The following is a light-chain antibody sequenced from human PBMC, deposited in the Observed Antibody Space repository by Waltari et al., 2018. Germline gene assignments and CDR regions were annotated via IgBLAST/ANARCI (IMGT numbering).Light chain of an antibody. CDR3: QQYNSAPFT. CDR2: YAS. CDR1: HGISSY. V-gene: IGKV1-13*02. Sequence: MTQSPSSLSASVGDTVTITCRASHGISSYLAWYQQKPGKAPKPLIYYASNLESGVPSRFSGSGSGTEFTLTISSLQPEDFATYYCQQYNSAPFTFGPGTKLDIK. J-gene: IGKJ3*01.